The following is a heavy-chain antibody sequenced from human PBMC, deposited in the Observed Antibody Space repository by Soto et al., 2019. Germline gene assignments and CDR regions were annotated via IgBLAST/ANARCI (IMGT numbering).Heavy chain of an antibody. V-gene: IGHV5-51*01. CDR1: GYSFNSYW. CDR3: ARYLNGYNYNYYYGMDV. J-gene: IGHJ6*02. CDR2: IYPGDSDT. D-gene: IGHD5-12*01. Sequence: PGESLKIYCKGSGYSFNSYWIGWVRQMPGKGLEWMGIIYPGDSDTRYSPSFQGQVTISADKSISTAYLQWSSLKASDTAMYYCARYLNGYNYNYYYGMDVWGQGTTVTVSS.